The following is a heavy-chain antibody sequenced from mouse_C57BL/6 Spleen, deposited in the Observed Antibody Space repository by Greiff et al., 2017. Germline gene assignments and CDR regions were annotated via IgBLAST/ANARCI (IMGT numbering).Heavy chain of an antibody. D-gene: IGHD1-1*01. CDR2: INYDGSST. CDR1: GFTFSDYY. Sequence: EVKLVESEGGLVQPGSSMKLSCTASGFTFSDYYMAWVRPVPEKGLEWVANINYDGSSTYYLDSLKSRFIISRDNAKNILYLQMSSLKSEDTATYYCARGTTVVAYLDYWGQGTTLTVSS. J-gene: IGHJ2*01. CDR3: ARGTTVVAYLDY. V-gene: IGHV5-16*01.